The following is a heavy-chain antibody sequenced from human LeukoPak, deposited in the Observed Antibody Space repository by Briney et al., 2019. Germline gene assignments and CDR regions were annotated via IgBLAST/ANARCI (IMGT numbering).Heavy chain of an antibody. CDR3: ARDLRGYGNYVL. V-gene: IGHV4-30-4*08. Sequence: PSETLSLTXTVSGGSISSGDYYWHWIRQPPGKGLEWIGYIYYSGSTYYNPSLRSRVTISVDTSKNQFSLKLSSVTAADTAIYYCARDLRGYGNYVLWGQGILVTVSS. D-gene: IGHD4-11*01. J-gene: IGHJ4*02. CDR1: GGSISSGDYY. CDR2: IYYSGST.